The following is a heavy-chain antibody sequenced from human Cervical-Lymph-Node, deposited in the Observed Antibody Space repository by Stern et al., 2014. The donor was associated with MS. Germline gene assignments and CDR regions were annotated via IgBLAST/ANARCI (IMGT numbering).Heavy chain of an antibody. CDR3: ARGELKEGLVRGMDV. Sequence: QVQLVQSGAEVKKPGSSVKVSCKASGGPFSSYAISWVRQAPGQGLEWMGGVIPIFGTANNAQKFQGRVTITADESTNPSYMELSSLRSEDTAVYYCARGELKEGLVRGMDVWGQGTTVTVSS. CDR1: GGPFSSYA. V-gene: IGHV1-69*01. J-gene: IGHJ6*02. CDR2: VIPIFGTA. D-gene: IGHD1-26*01.